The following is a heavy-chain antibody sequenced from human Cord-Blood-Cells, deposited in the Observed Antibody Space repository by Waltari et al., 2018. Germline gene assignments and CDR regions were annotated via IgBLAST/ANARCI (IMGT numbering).Heavy chain of an antibody. D-gene: IGHD6-6*01. CDR1: GYTFTSYS. CDR2: INPSGGST. V-gene: IGHV1-46*01. J-gene: IGHJ4*02. Sequence: QVQLVQSGAEVKKPGAPVKVSCMASGYTFTSYSMHWVRQAPGQGLEWMGIINPSGGSTSYAQKCQGRVTMTRDTSTSTVYMELSSLRSEDTAVYYCARGGSIAARRDIDYWGQGTLVTVSS. CDR3: ARGGSIAARRDIDY.